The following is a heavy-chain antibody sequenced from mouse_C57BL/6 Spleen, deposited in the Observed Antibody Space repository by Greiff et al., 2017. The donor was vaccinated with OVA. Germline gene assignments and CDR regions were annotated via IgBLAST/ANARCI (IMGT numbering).Heavy chain of an antibody. CDR1: GYTFTDYY. J-gene: IGHJ4*01. CDR2: IYPGSGNT. CDR3: ADGSSPYYAMDY. D-gene: IGHD1-1*01. V-gene: IGHV1-84*01. Sequence: VQLQQSGPELVKPGASVKISCKASGYTFTDYYINWVKQRPGQGLEGIGWIYPGSGNTKYNEKFKGKATLTVDTSSSTAYMQLSSLTSEDSAVYFCADGSSPYYAMDYWGQGTSVTVSS.